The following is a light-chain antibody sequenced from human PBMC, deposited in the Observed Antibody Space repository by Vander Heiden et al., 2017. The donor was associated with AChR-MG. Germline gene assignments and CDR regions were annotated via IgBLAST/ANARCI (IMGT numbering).Light chain of an antibody. J-gene: IGLJ1*01. CDR2: RDS. CDR3: QSVDTSGTYV. V-gene: IGLV3-25*03. CDR1: ELSNQF. Sequence: SYELTQPPSVSVSPGQTATITCSADELSNQFGYWYQQKPGQAPVSVIYRDSERPSGIPERFSGSRSGTTVTLTISGVQAEDEADYYCQSVDTSGTYVFGTGTKVTVL.